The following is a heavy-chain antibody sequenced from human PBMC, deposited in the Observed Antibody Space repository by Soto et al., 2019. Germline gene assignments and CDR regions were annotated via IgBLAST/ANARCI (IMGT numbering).Heavy chain of an antibody. CDR3: AKDLYYDSSSPFDY. D-gene: IGHD3-22*01. CDR1: GFTFSSYG. Sequence: GGSLRLSCAASGFTFSSYGMHWVRHAPGKGLEWVAVISYDGSNKYYADSVKGRFTISRDNSKNTLYLQMNSLRAEDTAVYYCAKDLYYDSSSPFDYWGQGTLVTVSS. J-gene: IGHJ4*02. CDR2: ISYDGSNK. V-gene: IGHV3-30*18.